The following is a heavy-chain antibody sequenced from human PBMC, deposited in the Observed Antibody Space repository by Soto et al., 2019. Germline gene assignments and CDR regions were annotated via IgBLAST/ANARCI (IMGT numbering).Heavy chain of an antibody. CDR1: GFTFSSYG. Sequence: QVQLVESGGGVVQPGRSLRLSCAASGFTFSSYGLHWVRQAPGKGLEWVALNCYDGSNKNYADSVKGRFTISRDNSKNTLYLQMNSLRADDTAVYYCAKGPFIGHSSSCDAVGDYYYYGMDVWGQGTTVTVSS. CDR3: AKGPFIGHSSSCDAVGDYYYYGMDV. J-gene: IGHJ6*02. V-gene: IGHV3-33*06. CDR2: NCYDGSNK. D-gene: IGHD6-13*01.